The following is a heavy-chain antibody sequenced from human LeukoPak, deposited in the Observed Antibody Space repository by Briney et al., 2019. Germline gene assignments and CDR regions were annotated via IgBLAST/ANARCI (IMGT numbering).Heavy chain of an antibody. CDR3: ARAGYSTGWPIDY. Sequence: GGSLRLSCAASGFIFSDYYMSWTRQAPGKGLEWVSYISTSSGYTNYADSVKGRFTISRDNAKSSLYLQMHSLRAEDTAVYYCARAGYSTGWPIDYWGQGTLVTVSS. J-gene: IGHJ4*02. CDR2: ISTSSGYT. V-gene: IGHV3-11*06. D-gene: IGHD6-25*01. CDR1: GFIFSDYY.